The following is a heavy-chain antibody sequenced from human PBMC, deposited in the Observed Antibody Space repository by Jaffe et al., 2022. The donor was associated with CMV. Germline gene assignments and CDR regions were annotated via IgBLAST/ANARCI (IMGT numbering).Heavy chain of an antibody. CDR2: MNPNSGNT. CDR3: ARGELTPQGWYYYYYGMDV. V-gene: IGHV1-8*01. Sequence: QVQLVQSGAEVKKPGASVKVSCKASGYTFTSYDINWVRQATGQGLEWMGWMNPNSGNTGYAQKFQGRVTMTRNTSISTAYMELSSLRSEDTAVYYCARGELTPQGWYYYYYGMDVWGQGTTVTVSS. D-gene: IGHD6-19*01. J-gene: IGHJ6*02. CDR1: GYTFTSYD.